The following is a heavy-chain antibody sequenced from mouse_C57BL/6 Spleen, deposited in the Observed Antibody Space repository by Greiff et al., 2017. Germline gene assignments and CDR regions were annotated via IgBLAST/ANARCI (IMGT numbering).Heavy chain of an antibody. V-gene: IGHV1-76*01. CDR3: ARGGRGGSNFDY. D-gene: IGHD1-1*02. CDR1: GYTITDYY. CDR2: IYPGSGNT. Sequence: VQLQQSGAELVRPGASVKLSCKASGYTITDYYINWVKQRPGQGLEWIARIYPGSGNTYYNAKFQGKATLTAEKSSSTAYMQRSSLTSEDSAVYFCARGGRGGSNFDYWGQGTTLTVSS. J-gene: IGHJ2*01.